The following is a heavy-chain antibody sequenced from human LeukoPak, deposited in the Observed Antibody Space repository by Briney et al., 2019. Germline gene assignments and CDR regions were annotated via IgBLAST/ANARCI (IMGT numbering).Heavy chain of an antibody. D-gene: IGHD6-13*01. J-gene: IGHJ4*02. CDR3: ATLVSQYSSSWAFDY. CDR1: GYTLTELS. CDR2: FDPEDGET. V-gene: IGHV1-24*01. Sequence: ASVKVSCKVSGYTLTELSMHWVRQAPGKGLEWMGGFDPEDGETIYAQKFQGRVTMTEDTSTDTAYMELSSLRSEDTAVYYCATLVSQYSSSWAFDYWGQGTLVTVSS.